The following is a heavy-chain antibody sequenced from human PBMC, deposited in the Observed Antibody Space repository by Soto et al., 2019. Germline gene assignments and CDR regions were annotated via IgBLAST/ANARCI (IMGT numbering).Heavy chain of an antibody. CDR3: VSQMGFVAVTGVGPSFDF. CDR2: IYYTGTP. D-gene: IGHD2-21*02. J-gene: IGHJ4*02. CDR1: SGYMRRTSYY. Sequence: PSETLSLTCTVSSGYMRRTSYYWAWIRQPPGKGLEWMASIYYTGTPHYNPSLQSRVTISVDTSKDQFSLQLTSVTAADTAVYFCVSQMGFVAVTGVGPSFDFWGQGTMVTVSS. V-gene: IGHV4-39*01.